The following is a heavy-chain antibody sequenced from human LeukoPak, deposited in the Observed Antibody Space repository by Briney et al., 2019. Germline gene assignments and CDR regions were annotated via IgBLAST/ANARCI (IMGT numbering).Heavy chain of an antibody. V-gene: IGHV4-39*07. Sequence: SETLSLTCTVSGGSISSSSYYWGWVRQPPGKGLEWIGSIYYSGSTYYNPSLKSRVTISVDTSKNQFSLKLSSVTAADTAVYYCVRAGSIAAIDYWGQGTLVTVSS. CDR2: IYYSGST. CDR3: VRAGSIAAIDY. J-gene: IGHJ4*02. CDR1: GGSISSSSYY. D-gene: IGHD6-6*01.